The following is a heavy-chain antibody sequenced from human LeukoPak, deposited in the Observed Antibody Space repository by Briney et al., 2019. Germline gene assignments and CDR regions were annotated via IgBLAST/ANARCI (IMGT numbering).Heavy chain of an antibody. D-gene: IGHD4-17*01. CDR2: INSDGSST. Sequence: GGSLRLSCAASGFTFSSNWMHWVRQAPGKGLVWVSRINSDGSSTSYAGSVKGRFTISRDNARNTLYLQMNSLRAEDTAVYYCARDYGTVTTAYNWFDPWGQGTPVTVSS. CDR3: ARDYGTVTTAYNWFDP. CDR1: GFTFSSNW. V-gene: IGHV3-74*01. J-gene: IGHJ5*02.